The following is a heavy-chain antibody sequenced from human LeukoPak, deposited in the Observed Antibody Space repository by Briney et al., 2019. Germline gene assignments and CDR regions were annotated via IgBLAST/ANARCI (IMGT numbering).Heavy chain of an antibody. Sequence: SETLSLTCAVYGGSFSGYYWSWIRQPPGKGLEWIGEINHSGSTNYNPSLKSRVTISLDTSKNQFSLKLSSVTAADTAVYCCARAILSGYPDSWGQGTLVIVFS. D-gene: IGHD3-3*01. CDR1: GGSFSGYY. CDR2: INHSGST. CDR3: ARAILSGYPDS. V-gene: IGHV4-34*01. J-gene: IGHJ4*02.